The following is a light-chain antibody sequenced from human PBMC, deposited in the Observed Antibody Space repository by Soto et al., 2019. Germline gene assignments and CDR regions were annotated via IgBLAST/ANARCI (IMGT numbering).Light chain of an antibody. CDR3: SSYTSSSSWV. Sequence: QAVLTQPASVSGSPGQSITISCTGTSSDVGGYNYVSWYQQHPGKAPKLMIHDVSNRPSGVSNRFSGSKSGNTASLTISGFQAEDEADYYCSSYTSSSSWVFGGGTKVTVL. CDR2: DVS. J-gene: IGLJ3*02. V-gene: IGLV2-14*03. CDR1: SSDVGGYNY.